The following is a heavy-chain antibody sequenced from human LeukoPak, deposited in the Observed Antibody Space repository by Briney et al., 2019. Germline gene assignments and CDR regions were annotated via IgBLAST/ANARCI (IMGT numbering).Heavy chain of an antibody. Sequence: SETLSLTCGVSGGSMTSYCWSWIRQAPGKGLEWIGYISASGSTNYNPPLGSQLTISMDASKNQFSLSLTSVTAADTAAYYCASGYTNWWPLDYWGQGARVIVSS. V-gene: IGHV4-59*12. CDR3: ASGYTNWWPLDY. CDR2: ISASGST. J-gene: IGHJ4*02. D-gene: IGHD2-8*02. CDR1: GGSMTSYC.